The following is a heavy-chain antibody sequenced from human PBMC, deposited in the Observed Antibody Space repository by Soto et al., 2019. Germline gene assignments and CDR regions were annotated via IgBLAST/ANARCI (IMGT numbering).Heavy chain of an antibody. Sequence: QVPLVQSGAEVKKPGASVKVSCKVSGYTLIDLSMHWVRQAPGKGLEWMGGFDPEDGETIFAQKFQGRVTMTEDTSTDTAYMEMSSLRSEDTAVYYCASPRITGTPGAFDIWGQGTMVTVSS. J-gene: IGHJ3*02. D-gene: IGHD1-20*01. CDR1: GYTLIDLS. CDR3: ASPRITGTPGAFDI. CDR2: FDPEDGET. V-gene: IGHV1-24*01.